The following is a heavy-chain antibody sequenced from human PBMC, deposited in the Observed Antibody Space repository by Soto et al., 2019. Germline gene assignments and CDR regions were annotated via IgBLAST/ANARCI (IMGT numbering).Heavy chain of an antibody. V-gene: IGHV4-59*01. CDR3: ARGGITRLIFSLDYYYGMDV. CDR1: GGSMSSDS. CDR2: IYYSGST. Sequence: SETLSLTCTCSGGSMSSDSRSWIRQPPWKGLEWIGYIYYSGSTHYNPSLKSRVTLSVDTSKTQFSLKLSSVTAADTAVYYCARGGITRLIFSLDYYYGMDVWGQGTTVT. D-gene: IGHD3-3*01. J-gene: IGHJ6*02.